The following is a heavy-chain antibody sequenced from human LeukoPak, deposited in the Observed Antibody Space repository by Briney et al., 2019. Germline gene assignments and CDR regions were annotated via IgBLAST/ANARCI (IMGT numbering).Heavy chain of an antibody. CDR3: ARTGGVTDY. J-gene: IGHJ4*02. CDR1: GGSISSSSYY. D-gene: IGHD3-16*01. V-gene: IGHV4-39*01. CDR2: IYYSGST. Sequence: PVTLSLTCTVSGGSISSSSYYWRWIRQPPGKGLEWIGSIYYSGSTYYNPSLKSRVTISVDTSKNQFSLKLSSVTAADTAVYYCARTGGVTDYWGQGTLVTVSS.